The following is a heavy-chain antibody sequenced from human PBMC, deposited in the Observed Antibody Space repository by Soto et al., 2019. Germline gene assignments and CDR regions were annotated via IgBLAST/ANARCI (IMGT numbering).Heavy chain of an antibody. Sequence: QVQLQESGPGLVKPSGTLSLTCAVSGDSISSSHWWNWVRQPPGKGLEWIGEIFHSGTTHYNPSLEGRLAMSLDKSKNPFSLKLSSATAADTAVYYCASRMDWLPTYFDDWGQGTLVTVSS. V-gene: IGHV4-4*02. CDR2: IFHSGTT. J-gene: IGHJ4*02. D-gene: IGHD3-9*01. CDR1: GDSISSSHW. CDR3: ASRMDWLPTYFDD.